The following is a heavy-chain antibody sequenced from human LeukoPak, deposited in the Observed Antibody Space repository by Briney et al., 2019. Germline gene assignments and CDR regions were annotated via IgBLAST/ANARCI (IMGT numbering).Heavy chain of an antibody. V-gene: IGHV4-30-4*01. Sequence: SETLSLTCTVSGGSISSGDYYWSWIRQPPGKGLEWIGYIYYSGSTYYNPSLKSRVTISVDTSKNQFSLKLSSVTAADTAVYYCARAQAVWFDAFDIWGQGTMVTVSS. J-gene: IGHJ3*02. CDR2: IYYSGST. CDR3: ARAQAVWFDAFDI. D-gene: IGHD3-10*01. CDR1: GGSISSGDYY.